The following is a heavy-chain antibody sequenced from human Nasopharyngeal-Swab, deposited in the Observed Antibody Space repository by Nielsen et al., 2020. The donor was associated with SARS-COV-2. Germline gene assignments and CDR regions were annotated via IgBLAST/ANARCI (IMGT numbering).Heavy chain of an antibody. CDR2: INHSGRT. Sequence: SETLSLTCAVYGGSFSGYYWSWIRQPPGKGLEWIGEINHSGRTNYNPSLKSRVTISVDTSKNQFSLKLSSVTAADTAVYYCARGRVGAKDYWGQGTLVTVSS. V-gene: IGHV4-34*01. J-gene: IGHJ4*02. CDR3: ARGRVGAKDY. CDR1: GGSFSGYY. D-gene: IGHD1-26*01.